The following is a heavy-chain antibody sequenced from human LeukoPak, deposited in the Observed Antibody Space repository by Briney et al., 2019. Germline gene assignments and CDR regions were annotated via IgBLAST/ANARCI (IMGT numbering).Heavy chain of an antibody. CDR3: ARGRPGSGSYYSHFDA. CDR1: GGPITDYY. Sequence: PSETLSLTCTVSGGPITDYYWSWIRQPAGKKLEYIGRMFASGSYYYNPSFKGRVTMSVDTSKKQVSLNLASVTAADTAIYYCARGRPGSGSYYSHFDAWGQGILVTVSS. J-gene: IGHJ4*02. V-gene: IGHV4-4*07. CDR2: MFASGSY. D-gene: IGHD3-22*01.